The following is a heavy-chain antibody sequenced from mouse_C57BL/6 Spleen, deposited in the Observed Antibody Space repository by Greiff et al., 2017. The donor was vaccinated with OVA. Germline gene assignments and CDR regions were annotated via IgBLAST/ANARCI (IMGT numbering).Heavy chain of an antibody. CDR2: INPNNGGT. V-gene: IGHV1-26*01. CDR3: ARGLWGYEGWYFDV. CDR1: GYTFTDYY. Sequence: EVQLQQSGPELVKPGASVKISCKASGYTFTDYYMNWVKQSHGKSLEWIGDINPNNGGTSYNQKFKGKATLTVDKSSSTAYMELRSLTSEDSAVYYGARGLWGYEGWYFDVWGTGTTVTVSS. D-gene: IGHD2-2*01. J-gene: IGHJ1*03.